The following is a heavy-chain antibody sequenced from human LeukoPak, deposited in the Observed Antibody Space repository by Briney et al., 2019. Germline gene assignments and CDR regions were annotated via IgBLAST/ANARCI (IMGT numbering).Heavy chain of an antibody. CDR2: IWYDGTNK. Sequence: PGGSLRLSCEASGFTFSSYGMHWVRQAPGKGLEWVAVIWYDGTNKYYADFVKGRFTISRDSSKNTLYLQMNGLRAEDTAVYYCARAAYDNSGYLTLWGQGTLVTVSS. J-gene: IGHJ4*02. V-gene: IGHV3-33*01. D-gene: IGHD3-22*01. CDR1: GFTFSSYG. CDR3: ARAAYDNSGYLTL.